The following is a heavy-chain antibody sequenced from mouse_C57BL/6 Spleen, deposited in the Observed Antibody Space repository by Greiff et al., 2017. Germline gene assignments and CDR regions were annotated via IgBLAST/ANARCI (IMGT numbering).Heavy chain of an antibody. CDR1: GFSLTSYG. V-gene: IGHV2-2*01. D-gene: IGHD1-1*01. J-gene: IGHJ2*01. CDR3: ARNHYYGSSYPFDY. CDR2: IWSGGST. Sequence: VQLVESGPGLVQPSQSLSITCTVSGFSLTSYGVHWVRQSPGKGLEWLGVIWSGGSTDYNAAFISRLSISKDNSKSQVFFKMNSLQADDTDIYYCARNHYYGSSYPFDYWGQGTTLTVSS.